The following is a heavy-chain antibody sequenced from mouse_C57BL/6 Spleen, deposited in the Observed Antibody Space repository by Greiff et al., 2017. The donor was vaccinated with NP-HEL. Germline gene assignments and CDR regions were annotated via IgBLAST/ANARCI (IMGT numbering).Heavy chain of an antibody. J-gene: IGHJ1*03. CDR3: LYYYGSSYEYFDV. Sequence: QVHVKQPGAELVKPGASVKLSCKASGYTFTSYWMQWVKQRPGQGLEWIGEIDPSDSYTNYNQKFKGKATLTVDTSSSTAYMQLSSLTSEDSAVYYCLYYYGSSYEYFDVWGTGTTVTVSS. D-gene: IGHD1-1*01. CDR1: GYTFTSYW. CDR2: IDPSDSYT. V-gene: IGHV1-50*01.